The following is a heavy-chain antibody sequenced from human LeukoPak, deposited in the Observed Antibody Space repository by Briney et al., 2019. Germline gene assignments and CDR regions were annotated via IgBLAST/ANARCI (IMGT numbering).Heavy chain of an antibody. CDR2: INPNSGGT. D-gene: IGHD3-9*01. CDR1: GYTFTGYY. CDR3: ARDYDILTGYSQLYAFDI. Sequence: GASVKVSCKASGYTFTGYYMHWVRQAPGQGLEWMGWINPNSGGTNYAQKFQGRVTMTRDTSISTAYMELSRLRSDDTAVYYCARDYDILTGYSQLYAFDIWGQGTMVTVSS. J-gene: IGHJ3*02. V-gene: IGHV1-2*02.